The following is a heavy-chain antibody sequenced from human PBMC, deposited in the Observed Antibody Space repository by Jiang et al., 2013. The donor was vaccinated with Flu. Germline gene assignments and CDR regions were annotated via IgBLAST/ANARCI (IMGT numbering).Heavy chain of an antibody. D-gene: IGHD6-19*01. Sequence: LLKPSETLSLTCTVSGGSVSSEISYWSWIRQPPGKGLEWIGYVYSSGSTNYNPSLKSRVTISVDTSKNQFSLNLSSVTAADTAVYYCARGNGGWFYLDYWGQGTLVTVST. CDR3: ARGNGGWFYLDY. J-gene: IGHJ4*02. CDR1: GGSVSSEISY. CDR2: VYSSGST. V-gene: IGHV4-61*01.